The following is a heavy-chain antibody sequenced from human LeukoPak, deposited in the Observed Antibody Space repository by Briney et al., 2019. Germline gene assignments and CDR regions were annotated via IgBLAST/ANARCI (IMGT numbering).Heavy chain of an antibody. CDR1: GGSISSYY. CDR3: ARAPYSSGWYDWFDP. CDR2: IYYSGST. V-gene: IGHV4-59*01. D-gene: IGHD6-19*01. J-gene: IGHJ5*02. Sequence: SETLSLTCTVSGGSISSYYWSWIRQPPGKGLEWIGYIYYSGSTNYNPSLKSRVTISVDTSKNHFSLKLSSVTAADTAVYYCARAPYSSGWYDWFDPWGRGTLVTVSS.